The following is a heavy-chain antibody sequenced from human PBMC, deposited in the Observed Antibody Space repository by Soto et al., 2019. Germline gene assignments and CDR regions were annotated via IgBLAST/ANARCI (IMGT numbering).Heavy chain of an antibody. J-gene: IGHJ4*01. D-gene: IGHD6-19*01. CDR1: GFTFSNDA. Sequence: EVQLLESGGGLVQPGGSLRLSCAASGFTFSNDAMSWVRQAPGKGLEWVSTISGSGGSTYYADSVKGRFTISRDNSKNTLYLQMNRLRAEDTAVYYCAKECSRLGFDYWGHGTLVTVSS. CDR2: ISGSGGST. CDR3: AKECSRLGFDY. V-gene: IGHV3-23*01.